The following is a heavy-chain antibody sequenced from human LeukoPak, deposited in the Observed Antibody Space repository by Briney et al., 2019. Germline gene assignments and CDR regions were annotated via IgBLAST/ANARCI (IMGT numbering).Heavy chain of an antibody. CDR2: ISAYNGNT. Sequence: APVKVSCKASGYTFTSYGISWVRQAPGQGLEWMGWISAYNGNTNYAQKLQGRVTMTTDTSTSTAYMELRSLRSDDTAVYYCARTRPRGTERYYDFWSGYYSWFDPWGQGTLVTVSS. CDR1: GYTFTSYG. J-gene: IGHJ5*02. V-gene: IGHV1-18*01. CDR3: ARTRPRGTERYYDFWSGYYSWFDP. D-gene: IGHD3-3*01.